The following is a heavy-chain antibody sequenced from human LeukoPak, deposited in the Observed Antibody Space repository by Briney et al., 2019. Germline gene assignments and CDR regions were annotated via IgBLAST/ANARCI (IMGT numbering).Heavy chain of an antibody. V-gene: IGHV1-2*02. CDR3: ARVRLADERAWAY. J-gene: IGHJ4*02. Sequence: ASVKVSCKASGYTFSDFYIHWVRQAPGQGLEYVGWITSKSGDTYSPQRFQGRVTMTRDASISTAYMELSSLRSDDTAVYFCARVRLADERAWAYWGQGTLVTVSS. CDR1: GYTFSDFY. D-gene: IGHD3-3*02. CDR2: ITSKSGDT.